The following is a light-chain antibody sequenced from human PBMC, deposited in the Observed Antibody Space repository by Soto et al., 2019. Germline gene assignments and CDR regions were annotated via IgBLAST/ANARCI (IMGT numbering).Light chain of an antibody. V-gene: IGKV3D-15*01. CDR1: QSVNSN. CDR2: GAS. Sequence: EIVMTQSPATLSVSPGERATLSCRASQSVNSNLAWYQQKPGQAPRLLIYGASIRATGIPARFSGSGSGTEFTLTISSLQSEDFATYYCQQSYSTPYTFGQGTKLEIK. J-gene: IGKJ2*01. CDR3: QQSYSTPYT.